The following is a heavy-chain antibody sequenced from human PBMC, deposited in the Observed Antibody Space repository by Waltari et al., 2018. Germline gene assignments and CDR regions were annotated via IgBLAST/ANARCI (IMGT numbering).Heavy chain of an antibody. V-gene: IGHV4-61*02. CDR1: CGSINSRSYY. J-gene: IGHJ4*02. Sequence: QVQLHDSGPGLGKPSRTLSLTCTVSCGSINSRSYYLSWLRPPAGQGRDWIGRSYSSGRTNYNTTVKSRVNIVVDTSKNQFSLKESSVTAADTEVYYWARDRALLWFGELVPYYFDYWGQGTLVTVSS. CDR3: ARDRALLWFGELVPYYFDY. D-gene: IGHD3-10*01. CDR2: SYSSGRT.